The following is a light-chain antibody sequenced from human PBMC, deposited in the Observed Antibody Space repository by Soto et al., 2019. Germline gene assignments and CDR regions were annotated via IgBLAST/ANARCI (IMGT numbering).Light chain of an antibody. Sequence: QSVLTQPASVSGSPGQSITISCTGTSSDVGGYNFVSWYQQHPGKAPKLMIYGVINRPSGVSNRFSGSKSGNTASLTISGLQADDEADYYCTSYTSKIPLRVFGGGTQLTVL. CDR1: SSDVGGYNF. CDR3: TSYTSKIPLRV. J-gene: IGLJ3*02. CDR2: GVI. V-gene: IGLV2-14*01.